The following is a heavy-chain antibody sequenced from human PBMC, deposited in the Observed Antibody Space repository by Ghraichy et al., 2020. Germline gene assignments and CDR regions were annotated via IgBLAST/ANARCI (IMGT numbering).Heavy chain of an antibody. CDR3: ARRTNWGPFNWFDP. V-gene: IGHV1-8*01. J-gene: IGHJ5*02. CDR2: MNPNSGQT. Sequence: ASVKVSCKTSGYTFTSYEINWVRQATGQGLEWMGWMNPNSGQTGYVQKFQGRVTMTRDTSTSTAYMEMRSLRSDDTAIYYCARRTNWGPFNWFDPWGQGTQVTVSS. D-gene: IGHD7-27*01. CDR1: GYTFTSYE.